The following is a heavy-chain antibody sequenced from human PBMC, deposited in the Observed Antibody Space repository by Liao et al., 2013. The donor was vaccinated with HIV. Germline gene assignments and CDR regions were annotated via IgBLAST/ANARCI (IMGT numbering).Heavy chain of an antibody. Sequence: QVQLLQWGAGLLKSSETLSLTCAVNGGSFSNYYWTWVRQSPGKGLEWIGRVSSSGSTRYNPSLKSRVTMSVDTSRNRFSLNLNSVTAADTAVYYCTRGGSFFDYWGQGAVVTVSS. CDR1: GGSFSNYY. J-gene: IGHJ4*02. CDR3: TRGGSFFDY. CDR2: VSSSGST. D-gene: IGHD5-12*01. V-gene: IGHV4-59*10.